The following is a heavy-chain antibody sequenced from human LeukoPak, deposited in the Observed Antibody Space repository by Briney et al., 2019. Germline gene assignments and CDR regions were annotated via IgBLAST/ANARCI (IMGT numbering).Heavy chain of an antibody. J-gene: IGHJ4*02. CDR2: MNSDASSI. CDR1: GFTFSIYW. V-gene: IGHV3-74*01. Sequence: GGSLRLSCAASGFTFSIYWMHWVRQAPGKGPVWVSRMNSDASSINYADSVKGRFTISRDNSKNTLYLQMNSLRAEDTAMYYCAREKFGVSFDSWGQGTLVTVSS. D-gene: IGHD3-10*01. CDR3: AREKFGVSFDS.